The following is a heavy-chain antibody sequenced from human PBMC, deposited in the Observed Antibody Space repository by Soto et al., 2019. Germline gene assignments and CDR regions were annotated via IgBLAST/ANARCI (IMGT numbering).Heavy chain of an antibody. CDR3: ARDKITGLFDY. V-gene: IGHV4-59*01. D-gene: IGHD2-8*02. Sequence: SETLCLTCTVAGGSISSYYGSWIRQPPGKGLEWIGYIYYSGSTNYNPSLKSRVTISVDTSKNQFSLKLSSVTAADTAVYYCARDKITGLFDYWGQGTLVTVSS. J-gene: IGHJ4*02. CDR1: GGSISSYY. CDR2: IYYSGST.